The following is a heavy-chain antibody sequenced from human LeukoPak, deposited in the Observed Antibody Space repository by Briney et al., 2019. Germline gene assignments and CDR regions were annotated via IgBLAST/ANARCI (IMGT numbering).Heavy chain of an antibody. J-gene: IGHJ5*02. D-gene: IGHD3-16*01. CDR1: GYTFTGYY. CDR3: ARDRDGGAMMFDH. CDR2: INPNSGGT. V-gene: IGHV1-2*02. Sequence: ASVKVSCKASGYTFTGYYMHWVRQAPGQGLEGMGWINPNSGGTNYAQKFQGRVTMTRDTSISTAYMELSRLRSDDTAVYYCARDRDGGAMMFDHWGQGTLVTVSS.